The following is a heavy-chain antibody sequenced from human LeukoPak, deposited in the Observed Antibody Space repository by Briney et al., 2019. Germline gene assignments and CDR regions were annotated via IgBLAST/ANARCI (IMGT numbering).Heavy chain of an antibody. CDR3: ARGPSHFGYGSGTPTIDY. V-gene: IGHV3-23*01. D-gene: IGHD3-10*01. Sequence: PGGSLRLSCAASGFTFSSYAMSWVRQAPGKGLEWVSAISGSGGSTYYADSVKGRFTISRDNSKNTLYLQMNSLRAEDTAVYYCARGPSHFGYGSGTPTIDYWGQGTLVTVSS. CDR2: ISGSGGST. J-gene: IGHJ4*02. CDR1: GFTFSSYA.